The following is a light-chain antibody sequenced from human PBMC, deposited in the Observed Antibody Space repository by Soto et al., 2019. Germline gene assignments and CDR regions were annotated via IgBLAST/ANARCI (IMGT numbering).Light chain of an antibody. CDR1: QSITSNH. Sequence: ETVLTQSPGTLSLSPGERATLFCRASQSITSNHLAWYQQKPGQAPRLLIYGASSRATGIPDRFSGSGSGTDFTLTISRLEPEDFAVYYCQQNGTSPPSWTFGQGTKVEIK. V-gene: IGKV3-20*01. J-gene: IGKJ1*01. CDR2: GAS. CDR3: QQNGTSPPSWT.